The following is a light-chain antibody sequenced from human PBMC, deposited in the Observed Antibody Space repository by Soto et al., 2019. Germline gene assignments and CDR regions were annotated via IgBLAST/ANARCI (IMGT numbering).Light chain of an antibody. V-gene: IGKV1-5*03. Sequence: LCASVGDRVTITCRASQSISPWLAWYQQKPGRAPNLLIYKASSLESGVPSRFSGGGSGTEFTLTISSLQPDDFATYYCQQYNVLPIPFGRATGLESK. J-gene: IGKJ5*01. CDR1: QSISPW. CDR2: KAS. CDR3: QQYNVLPIP.